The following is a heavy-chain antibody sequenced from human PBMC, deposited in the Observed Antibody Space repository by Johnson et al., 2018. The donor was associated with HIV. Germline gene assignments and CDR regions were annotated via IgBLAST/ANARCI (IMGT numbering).Heavy chain of an antibody. CDR2: ISYDGSNK. V-gene: IGHV3-30-3*01. CDR3: GRSIAERPGGAFDI. Sequence: QVQLVESGGGVVQPGRSLRLSCAASGFTFSSYAMHWVRQAPGKGLEWVAVISYDGSNKYYGDSVKGRFTISRDNSKNTLCLQMNSLKAEDTAVYYCGRSIAERPGGAFDIWGQGTMVTVSS. CDR1: GFTFSSYA. D-gene: IGHD6-6*01. J-gene: IGHJ3*02.